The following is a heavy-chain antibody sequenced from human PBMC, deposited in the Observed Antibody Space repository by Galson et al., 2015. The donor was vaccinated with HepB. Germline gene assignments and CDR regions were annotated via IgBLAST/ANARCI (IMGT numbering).Heavy chain of an antibody. D-gene: IGHD3-10*01. J-gene: IGHJ6*02. Sequence: SLRLSCAASGFTFSSYAMSWVRQAPGKGLEWASGISVSGGNTYYADSVKGRFTISRDNSKNTVYLQMNSLRAEDTAVYYCAKDHFGSGGRTYGIDVWGQGTTVTVS. CDR1: GFTFSSYA. CDR2: ISVSGGNT. CDR3: AKDHFGSGGRTYGIDV. V-gene: IGHV3-23*01.